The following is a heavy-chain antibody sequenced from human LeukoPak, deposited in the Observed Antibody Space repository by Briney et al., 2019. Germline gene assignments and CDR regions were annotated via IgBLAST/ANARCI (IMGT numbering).Heavy chain of an antibody. CDR2: IGTAGDT. V-gene: IGHV3-13*01. CDR1: GFTFSSYD. Sequence: GGSLRLSCAASGFTFSSYDMHWVRQATGKGLEWVSAIGTAGDTYYPGSVKGRFTISRENAKNSLYLQMNSLRAGDTAVYYCARALRYHDAFDIWGQGTMVTVSS. D-gene: IGHD1-26*01. CDR3: ARALRYHDAFDI. J-gene: IGHJ3*02.